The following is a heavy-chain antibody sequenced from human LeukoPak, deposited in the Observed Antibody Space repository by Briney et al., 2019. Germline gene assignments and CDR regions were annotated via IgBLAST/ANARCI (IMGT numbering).Heavy chain of an antibody. CDR2: INSDGSST. Sequence: GGSLRLSCAASGFTFSSYWMHWVRQAPGKGLVWVSRINSDGSSTSYADSVKGRFTISRDNAKNTLYLQMNSLRAEDTAVYYCARDREGYNWNYGFDYWGQGTLVTVSS. J-gene: IGHJ4*02. CDR1: GFTFSSYW. V-gene: IGHV3-74*01. CDR3: ARDREGYNWNYGFDY. D-gene: IGHD1-7*01.